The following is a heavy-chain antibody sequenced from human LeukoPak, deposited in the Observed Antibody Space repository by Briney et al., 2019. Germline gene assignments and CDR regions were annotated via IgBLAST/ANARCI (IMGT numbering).Heavy chain of an antibody. Sequence: GGSLRLTCAGSGFTFSNYAMTWVRQAPGKGLEWVSGISGSGGTTYYADSVKGRFTISRDNSKNTLYLQMNSLRAEDTAVYYCAKGGVRGDPRYYYYGMDVWGQGTTVTVSS. V-gene: IGHV3-23*01. CDR2: ISGSGGTT. CDR3: AKGGVRGDPRYYYYGMDV. J-gene: IGHJ6*02. CDR1: GFTFSNYA. D-gene: IGHD3-10*01.